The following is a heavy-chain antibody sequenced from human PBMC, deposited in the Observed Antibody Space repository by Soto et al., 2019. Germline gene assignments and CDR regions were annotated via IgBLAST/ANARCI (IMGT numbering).Heavy chain of an antibody. CDR1: GFTFSSYG. V-gene: IGHV3-23*01. CDR2: IRGSGGNT. CDR3: AKAAAGGWFDP. Sequence: GGSLRLSCAASGFTFSSYGMRWVRQAPGKGLEWVSAIRGSGGNTYYADSVKGRFTISRDNSKNTLYLQMNSLRAEDTAVYYCAKAAAGGWFDPWGQGTLVTVSS. J-gene: IGHJ5*02. D-gene: IGHD6-25*01.